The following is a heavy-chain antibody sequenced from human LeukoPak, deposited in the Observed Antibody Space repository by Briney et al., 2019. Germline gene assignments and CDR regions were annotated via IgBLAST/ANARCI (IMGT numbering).Heavy chain of an antibody. J-gene: IGHJ2*01. Sequence: GGSLRLSCAASGFTVSSNYMSWVRQAPGKGLEWVSGINWNGDSTSYADSVKGRFTISRDNAKNSLYLQMNSLRAEDTALYHCARDYSSSGSWYFDLWGRGTLVTVSS. D-gene: IGHD6-6*01. CDR3: ARDYSSSGSWYFDL. V-gene: IGHV3-20*01. CDR2: INWNGDST. CDR1: GFTVSSNY.